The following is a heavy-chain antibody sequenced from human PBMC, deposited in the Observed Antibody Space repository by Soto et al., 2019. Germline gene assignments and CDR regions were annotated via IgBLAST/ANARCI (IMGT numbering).Heavy chain of an antibody. Sequence: GGSLRLSCAASGFTFSSYSMNWVRQAPGKGLEWVSSISSSSSYIYYADSVKGRFTISRDNAKNSLYLQMNSLRAEDTAVYYCARDHDYDSSGYYPDYWGQGTLVPVSS. J-gene: IGHJ4*02. CDR1: GFTFSSYS. D-gene: IGHD3-22*01. CDR2: ISSSSSYI. V-gene: IGHV3-21*01. CDR3: ARDHDYDSSGYYPDY.